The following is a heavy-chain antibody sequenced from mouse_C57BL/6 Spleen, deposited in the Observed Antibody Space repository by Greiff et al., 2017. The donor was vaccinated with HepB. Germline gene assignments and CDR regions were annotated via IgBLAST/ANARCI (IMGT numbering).Heavy chain of an antibody. CDR3: TSNCQSYGMDY. D-gene: IGHD4-1*02. CDR2: IDPENGDT. J-gene: IGHJ4*01. Sequence: EVQLQQSGAELVRPGASVKLSCTASGFNIKDDYMHWVKQRPEQGLEWIGWIDPENGDTEYASKFQGKATITADTSSNTAYLQLSSLTSEDTAVYYCTSNCQSYGMDYWGQGTSVTVSS. V-gene: IGHV14-4*01. CDR1: GFNIKDDY.